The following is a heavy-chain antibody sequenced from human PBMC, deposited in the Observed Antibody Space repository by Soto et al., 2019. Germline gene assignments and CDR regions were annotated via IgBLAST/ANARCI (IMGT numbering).Heavy chain of an antibody. J-gene: IGHJ3*02. D-gene: IGHD4-17*01. CDR3: ARDIDDYGDYVGAFDI. Sequence: QVQLQESGPGLVKPSQTLSLTCTVSGGSISSGGYYWSWIRQHPGKGLEWIGYIYYSGSTYYNPSLTSRVTISVDTSKNQFSLELSSVTAADTGVYYCARDIDDYGDYVGAFDIWGQGTMVTVSS. CDR2: IYYSGST. CDR1: GGSISSGGYY. V-gene: IGHV4-31*03.